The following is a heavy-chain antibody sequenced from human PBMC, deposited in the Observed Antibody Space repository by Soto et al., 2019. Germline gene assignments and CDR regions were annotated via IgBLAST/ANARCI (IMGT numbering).Heavy chain of an antibody. CDR1: GWSFSGYY. CDR2: INHSGST. V-gene: IGHV4-34*01. D-gene: IGHD3-10*01. CDR3: ARVVTMVRGVIITEKSSYGMDV. J-gene: IGHJ6*02. Sequence: PSETLSLTCAVYGWSFSGYYWSWIRQPPGKGLEWIGEINHSGSTNYNPSLKSRVTISVDTSKNQFSLKLSSVTAADTAVYYCARVVTMVRGVIITEKSSYGMDVWGQGTTVTVSS.